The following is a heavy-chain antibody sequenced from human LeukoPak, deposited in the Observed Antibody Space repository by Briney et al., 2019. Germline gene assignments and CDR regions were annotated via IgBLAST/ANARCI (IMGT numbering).Heavy chain of an antibody. D-gene: IGHD4-17*01. CDR2: LSSSGSTI. CDR1: GFTFSSYE. J-gene: IGHJ3*02. CDR3: ARGLHDYGDYVSAFDI. V-gene: IGHV3-48*03. Sequence: GGSLRLSCAASGFTFSSYEMNWVRQAPGKGLEWVSYLSSSGSTIYYADSVKGRFTISRDNAKNSLYLQMNSLRAEDTAVYYCARGLHDYGDYVSAFDIWGQGTMVTVSS.